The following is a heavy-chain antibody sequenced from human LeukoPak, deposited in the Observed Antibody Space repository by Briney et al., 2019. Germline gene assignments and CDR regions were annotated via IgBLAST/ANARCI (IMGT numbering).Heavy chain of an antibody. V-gene: IGHV3-30*04. CDR2: IAYDGSYK. CDR1: GFTFSIYP. J-gene: IGHJ3*02. CDR3: ASENDAFDI. Sequence: GGSLRLSCAASGFTFSIYPMHWVRQAPGKGLEWVAIIAYDGSYKYYADSVKGRFTISRDNSKSTLYLLMNSLRAEDTAVYYCASENDAFDIWGPGTVVTVSS.